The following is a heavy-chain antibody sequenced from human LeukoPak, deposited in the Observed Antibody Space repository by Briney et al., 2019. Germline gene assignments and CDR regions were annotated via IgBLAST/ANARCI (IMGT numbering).Heavy chain of an antibody. CDR2: ISSSGSTM. CDR1: GFTFSDYY. V-gene: IGHV3-11*04. CDR3: AREPAMGLYYFDY. J-gene: IGHJ4*02. Sequence: GGSLRLSCAASGFTFSDYYMSWIRQAPGKGLEWVSYISSSGSTMYYADSVKGRFTISRDNAKNSLYLQMNSLRAEDTAVYYCAREPAMGLYYFDYWGQGTLVTVSS. D-gene: IGHD5-18*01.